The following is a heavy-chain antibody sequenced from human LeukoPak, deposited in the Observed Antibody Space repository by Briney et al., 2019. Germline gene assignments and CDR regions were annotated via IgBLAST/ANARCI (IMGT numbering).Heavy chain of an antibody. V-gene: IGHV3-30*03. CDR1: GFTFSSYG. CDR3: ARDSGSDLLPPTHSSGWYYFDY. CDR2: ISYDGSNK. D-gene: IGHD6-19*01. Sequence: PGGSLRLSCAASGFTFSSYGMHWVRQAPGKGLEWVAVISYDGSNKYYADSVKGRFTISRDNSKNTLYLQMNSLRAEDTAVYYCARDSGSDLLPPTHSSGWYYFDYWGQGTLVTVSS. J-gene: IGHJ4*02.